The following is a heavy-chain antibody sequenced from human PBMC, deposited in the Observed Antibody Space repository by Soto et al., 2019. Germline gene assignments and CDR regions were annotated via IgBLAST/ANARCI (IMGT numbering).Heavy chain of an antibody. CDR3: ATFYGDYGAN. CDR2: IFYSGST. J-gene: IGHJ4*02. CDR1: GGSISSSRYY. V-gene: IGHV4-39*01. Sequence: QLQLQESGPGLVKPSETLSLTCTVSGGSISSSRYYWGWIRQPPGKGREGIGSIFYSGSTFYNPSLTRRVTITVDTSKNQVSLKLSSVTAADTAVYYGATFYGDYGANGGQGTLVTVPS. D-gene: IGHD4-17*01.